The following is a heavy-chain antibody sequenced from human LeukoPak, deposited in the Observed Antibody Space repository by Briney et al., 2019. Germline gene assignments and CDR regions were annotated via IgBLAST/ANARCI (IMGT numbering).Heavy chain of an antibody. D-gene: IGHD3-3*01. CDR2: ISAYNGNT. CDR3: ARVTQADYDLDY. V-gene: IGHV1-18*01. J-gene: IGHJ4*02. CDR1: GYTFTSYG. Sequence: GASVKVSCKASGYTFTSYGISWVRQAPGQGLEWMGWISAYNGNTDYAQKLQGRVTMTTDTSTSTAYIELRSLRSDDTAVYYCARVTQADYDLDYWGRGTLVTVSS.